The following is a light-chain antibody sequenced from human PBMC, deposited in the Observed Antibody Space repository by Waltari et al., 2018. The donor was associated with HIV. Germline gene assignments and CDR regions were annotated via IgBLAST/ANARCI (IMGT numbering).Light chain of an antibody. CDR1: SSDVGGYNY. J-gene: IGLJ2*01. CDR3: SSYTGSSTSVV. CDR2: DVS. Sequence: QSALTQPASVSGSPGQSITISCTGTSSDVGGYNYVSWYQQPPGKAPKLMIYDVSNRPSGVSNRFSGSKSGTTASLTISWLQAEDEADYYCSSYTGSSTSVVFGGGTKLTVL. V-gene: IGLV2-14*01.